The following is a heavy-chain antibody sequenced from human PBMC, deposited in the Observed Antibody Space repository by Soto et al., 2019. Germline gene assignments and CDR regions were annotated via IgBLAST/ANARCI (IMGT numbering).Heavy chain of an antibody. Sequence: EVQLLESGGGLVQPGGSLILSCAASGFPFRIYAMSWVRQVPGKGLEWVSTISDSADSAYYADSVKGRFTISRDTSKITLALQMHSLRAEDTAVYYCARPYGGKIGDALDLWVQGT. J-gene: IGHJ3*01. CDR3: ARPYGGKIGDALDL. D-gene: IGHD2-15*01. V-gene: IGHV3-23*01. CDR1: GFPFRIYA. CDR2: ISDSADSA.